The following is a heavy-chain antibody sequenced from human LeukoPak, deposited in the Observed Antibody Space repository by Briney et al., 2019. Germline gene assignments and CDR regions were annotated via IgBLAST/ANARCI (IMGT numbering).Heavy chain of an antibody. CDR3: ARQLYPMYSSSWYYFDY. CDR1: GYSFTSYW. V-gene: IGHV5-51*01. J-gene: IGHJ4*02. D-gene: IGHD6-13*01. CDR2: IYPGDSRT. Sequence: GESLKISCKGSGYSFTSYWIGWVRRMPGKGLEWMGIIYPGDSRTIYSPSFQGQVTISADKSISTAYLQWSSLKASDTAMYYCARQLYPMYSSSWYYFDYWGQGTLVTVSS.